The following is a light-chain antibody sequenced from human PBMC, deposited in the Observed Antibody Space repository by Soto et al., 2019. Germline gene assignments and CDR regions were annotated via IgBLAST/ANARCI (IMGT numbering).Light chain of an antibody. CDR1: QSISSW. CDR3: QPYNSYPWT. CDR2: DAS. J-gene: IGKJ1*01. V-gene: IGKV1-5*01. Sequence: EIQMTQSPSTLSASVGDRFTITCRASQSISSWLAWYQQKPGKSPKLLIYDASSLESGVTSRFSGSGSGTEFTLTISSLQPDDFATYYCQPYNSYPWTFGQGTKVEIK.